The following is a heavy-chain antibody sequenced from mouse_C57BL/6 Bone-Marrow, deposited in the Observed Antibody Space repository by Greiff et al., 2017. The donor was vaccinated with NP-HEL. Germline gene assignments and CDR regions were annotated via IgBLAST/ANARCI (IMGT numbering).Heavy chain of an antibody. D-gene: IGHD2-4*01. Sequence: EVKVVESGGGLVQPGGSMKLSCAASGFTFSDAWMDWVRQSPEKGLEWVAEIRNKANNHATYYAESVKGRFTISRDDSKSSVYLQMNSLRAEDTGIYYCTRAMITTGGYYYAMDYWGQGTSVTVSS. J-gene: IGHJ4*01. CDR2: IRNKANNHAT. CDR3: TRAMITTGGYYYAMDY. CDR1: GFTFSDAW. V-gene: IGHV6-6*01.